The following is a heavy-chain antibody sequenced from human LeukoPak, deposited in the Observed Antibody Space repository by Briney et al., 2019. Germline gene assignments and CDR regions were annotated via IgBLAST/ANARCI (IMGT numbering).Heavy chain of an antibody. CDR2: IYHSGAS. Sequence: PSETLSLTXVVSGYSISSSDYWGWIRQPPGRGLEWIGNIYHSGASYYNPSLKSRVTISVDTSKNQFSLKLTSVTAADTAVYYCARLSRGLLLVDMWGQGTMVTVSS. J-gene: IGHJ3*02. CDR1: GYSISSSDY. D-gene: IGHD1-26*01. CDR3: ARLSRGLLLVDM. V-gene: IGHV4-38-2*01.